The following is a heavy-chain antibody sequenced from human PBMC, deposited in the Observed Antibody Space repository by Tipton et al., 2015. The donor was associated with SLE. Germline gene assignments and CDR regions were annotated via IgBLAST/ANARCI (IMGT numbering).Heavy chain of an antibody. CDR1: GGSFSGYY. J-gene: IGHJ6*03. D-gene: IGHD6-19*01. Sequence: TLSLTCAVYGGSFSGYYWSWIRQPPGKGLEWIGEINHSENTNYNPSLKSRVTISVDTSKNQFSLKLSSVTAADTAVYYCARREQWLVSYYYYYSMDVWGKGTAVTVP. CDR2: INHSENT. V-gene: IGHV4-34*01. CDR3: ARREQWLVSYYYYYSMDV.